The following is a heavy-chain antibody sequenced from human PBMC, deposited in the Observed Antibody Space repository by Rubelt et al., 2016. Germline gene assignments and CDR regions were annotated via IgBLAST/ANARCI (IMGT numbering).Heavy chain of an antibody. V-gene: IGHV4-34*01. D-gene: IGHD6-6*01. J-gene: IGHJ4*02. CDR2: INHSGST. CDR1: GGSFSGYY. Sequence: QVQLQQWGAGLLKPSETLSLTCAVYGGSFSGYYWSWIRQPPGKGLEWIGEINHSGSTNSNPSPKGRGTMSVDTAKNQCSLKLSSVTAADTAVYYCARRGIAARPETYYFDYWGQGTLVTASS. CDR3: ARRGIAARPETYYFDY.